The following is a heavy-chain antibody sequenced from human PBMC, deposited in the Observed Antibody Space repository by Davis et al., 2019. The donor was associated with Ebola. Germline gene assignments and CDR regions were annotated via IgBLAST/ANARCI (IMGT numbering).Heavy chain of an antibody. Sequence: ASVTVSCKASGYTFTNYDIIWVRQATGQGLEWMGWMNPNSGYTNYAQKFQARVTITRNTSINTACMELSSLRFEDTAMYYCARNGGGLGIWGQGTMVTVSS. D-gene: IGHD2-15*01. V-gene: IGHV1-8*03. J-gene: IGHJ3*02. CDR1: GYTFTNYD. CDR2: MNPNSGYT. CDR3: ARNGGGLGI.